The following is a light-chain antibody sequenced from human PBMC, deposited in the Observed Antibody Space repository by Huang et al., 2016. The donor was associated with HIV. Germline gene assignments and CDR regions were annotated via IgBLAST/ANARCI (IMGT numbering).Light chain of an antibody. V-gene: IGKV3-15*01. J-gene: IGKJ1*01. Sequence: EVVMMQSPATLSVSLGERATLSCRASQSVRSDIAGYQQKPGQAPRLLIFGASTRATGIPARFSGSESGTEFTLTISSLQSEDFGIYYCQHYNNLPPRGTFGQGTRVEI. CDR2: GAS. CDR1: QSVRSD. CDR3: QHYNNLPPRGT.